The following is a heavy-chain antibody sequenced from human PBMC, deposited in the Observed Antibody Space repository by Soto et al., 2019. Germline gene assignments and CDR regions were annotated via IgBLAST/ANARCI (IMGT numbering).Heavy chain of an antibody. V-gene: IGHV3-11*01. CDR2: ISSSVSTK. J-gene: IGHJ5*02. CDR1: GLTFSDYY. CDR3: ARGSRYGDYVENWFDP. Sequence: XVSLSLACAVSGLTFSDYYMSWIRQAPGKGLEWVSYISSSVSTKYCADSVKGRFTISRDNAKNSLYLQMNSLRADDTALYYCARGSRYGDYVENWFDPWGQGTLVTVSS. D-gene: IGHD4-17*01.